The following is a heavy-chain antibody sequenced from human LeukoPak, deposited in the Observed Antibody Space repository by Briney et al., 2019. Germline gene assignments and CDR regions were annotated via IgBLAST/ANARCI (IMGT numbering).Heavy chain of an antibody. D-gene: IGHD5-24*01. Sequence: PGGSLRLSCAASGFTFSSYAMHWVRQAPGKGLEWVAVISYDGSNKYYADSVKGRFTISRDNSKNTLYLQMNSLRAEDTAVYYCAKPIIIANWYFDLWGRGTQVTVSS. CDR1: GFTFSSYA. CDR2: ISYDGSNK. CDR3: AKPIIIANWYFDL. V-gene: IGHV3-30-3*01. J-gene: IGHJ2*01.